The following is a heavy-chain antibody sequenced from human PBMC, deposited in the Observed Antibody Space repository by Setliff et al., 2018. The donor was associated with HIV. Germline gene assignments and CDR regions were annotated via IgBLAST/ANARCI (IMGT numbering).Heavy chain of an antibody. CDR1: GFTFSYAW. Sequence: GGSLRLSCAASGFTFSYAWMSWVRQAPGKGLEWVGRIKSKTDGGTTDYAAPVKGRFTISRDDSKDTLYLQMNGLKTEDTAVYYCTTDPRAYFDFWSGSTYLDYWGQGTLVTVSS. J-gene: IGHJ4*02. CDR2: IKSKTDGGTT. V-gene: IGHV3-15*01. CDR3: TTDPRAYFDFWSGSTYLDY. D-gene: IGHD3-3*01.